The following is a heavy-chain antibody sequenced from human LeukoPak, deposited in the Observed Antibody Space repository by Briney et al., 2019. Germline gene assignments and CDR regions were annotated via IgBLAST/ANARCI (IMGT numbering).Heavy chain of an antibody. V-gene: IGHV3-30*18. D-gene: IGHD6-13*01. CDR2: ISYDGSNK. CDR3: AKGVYSSPGGYYYDMDV. J-gene: IGHJ6*02. Sequence: GGSLRLSCAASGFTFSSYGMHWVRQAPGKGLEWVAVISYDGSNKYYADSVKGRFTISRDNSKNTLYLQMNSLRAEDTAVYYCAKGVYSSPGGYYYDMDVWGQGTTVTVSS. CDR1: GFTFSSYG.